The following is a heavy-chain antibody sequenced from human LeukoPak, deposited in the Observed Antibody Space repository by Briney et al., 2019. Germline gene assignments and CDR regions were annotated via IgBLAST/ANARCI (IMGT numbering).Heavy chain of an antibody. CDR3: ARHDGSSGYWPLGY. CDR2: IYYSGST. V-gene: IGHV4-59*08. J-gene: IGHJ4*02. CDR1: GGSISSYY. Sequence: SETLSLTCTVSGGSISSYYWSWIRQPPGKGLEWIGYIYYSGSTNYNPSLKSRVTISVETSKNQFSLKLSSVTAADTAVYYCARHDGSSGYWPLGYWGQGTLVTVSS. D-gene: IGHD3-22*01.